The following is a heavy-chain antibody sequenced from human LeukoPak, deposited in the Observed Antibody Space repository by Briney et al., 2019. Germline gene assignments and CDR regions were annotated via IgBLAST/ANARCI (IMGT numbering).Heavy chain of an antibody. Sequence: GGSLRLSCAASGFTFTTYWMTWARQAPGKGLEWVAKIKQDGGEKYYVDSVKGRFTISRDNAKNSLSLQMNSLRAEDTAVYYCARDQGYCTSATCRGDAFDVWGQGSMVSVSS. D-gene: IGHD2-2*01. V-gene: IGHV3-7*01. J-gene: IGHJ3*01. CDR3: ARDQGYCTSATCRGDAFDV. CDR2: IKQDGGEK. CDR1: GFTFTTYW.